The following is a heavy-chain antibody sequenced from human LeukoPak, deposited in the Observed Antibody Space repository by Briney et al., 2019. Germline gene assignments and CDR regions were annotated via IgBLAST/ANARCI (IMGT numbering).Heavy chain of an antibody. CDR2: INHSGST. D-gene: IGHD3-3*01. CDR3: ARRYYDFWNGYYQPYYFDY. J-gene: IGHJ4*02. V-gene: IGHV4-34*01. CDR1: GGCINSYY. Sequence: SETLSLTRTVSGGCINSYYWSWFRPPPRRGLEWIGEINHSGSTNYNPSLKSRVTISVDTSKNQFSLKLSSVTAADTAVYYCARRYYDFWNGYYQPYYFDYWGQGTLVTVSS.